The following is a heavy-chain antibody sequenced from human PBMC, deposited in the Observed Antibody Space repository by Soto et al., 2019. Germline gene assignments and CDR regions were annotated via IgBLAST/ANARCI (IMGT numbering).Heavy chain of an antibody. D-gene: IGHD6-13*01. CDR1: GGSISSYY. Sequence: PSETLSLTCTVSGGSISSYYWSWIRQPPGKGLEWIGYIYYSGSTNYNPPLKSRVTISVDTSKNQFSLKLSSVTAADTAVYYCARAKAPLYSSSWYWFDPRGQGTLVTVSS. J-gene: IGHJ5*02. CDR2: IYYSGST. V-gene: IGHV4-59*08. CDR3: ARAKAPLYSSSWYWFDP.